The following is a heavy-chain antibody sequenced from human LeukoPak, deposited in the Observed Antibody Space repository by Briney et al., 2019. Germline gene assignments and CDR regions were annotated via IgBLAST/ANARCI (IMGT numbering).Heavy chain of an antibody. J-gene: IGHJ4*02. CDR1: GFTFNSYS. CDR2: ISSSSSYI. V-gene: IGHV3-21*01. D-gene: IGHD3-22*01. Sequence: GGSLRLSCAASGFTFNSYSMNWVRQAPGKGLEWVSSISSSSSYIYYADSVKGRFTISRDNAKNSLYLQMNSLRAEDTAVYYCARGPTYYDSSGYYSVYWGQGTLVTVSS. CDR3: ARGPTYYDSSGYYSVY.